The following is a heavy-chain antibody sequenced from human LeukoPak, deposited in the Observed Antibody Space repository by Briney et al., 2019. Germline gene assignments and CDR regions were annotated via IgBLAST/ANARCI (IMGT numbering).Heavy chain of an antibody. V-gene: IGHV1-69*05. CDR2: IIPIFGTA. D-gene: IGHD2-21*02. CDR3: AVLAYCGGDCYNNWFDP. J-gene: IGHJ5*02. Sequence: SVKVSCKASGGTFSSYAISWVRQAPGQGLEWMGGIIPIFGTANYAQKLQGRVTMTTDTSTSTAYMELRSLRSDDTAVYYCAVLAYCGGDCYNNWFDPWGQGTLVTVSS. CDR1: GGTFSSYA.